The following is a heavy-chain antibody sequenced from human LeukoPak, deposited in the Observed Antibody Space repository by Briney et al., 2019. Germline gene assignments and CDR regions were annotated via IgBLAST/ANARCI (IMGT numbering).Heavy chain of an antibody. V-gene: IGHV3-73*01. Sequence: GGSLRLSCAASGFTFSGSAMHWVREASGKGLEWVGRIRSKANSYATAYAASVKGRFTISRDDSKNTAYLQMNSLKTEDAAVYYCTSGLGGSYYYYYMDVWGKGTTVTVSS. J-gene: IGHJ6*03. CDR2: IRSKANSYAT. CDR3: TSGLGGSYYYYYMDV. D-gene: IGHD1-26*01. CDR1: GFTFSGSA.